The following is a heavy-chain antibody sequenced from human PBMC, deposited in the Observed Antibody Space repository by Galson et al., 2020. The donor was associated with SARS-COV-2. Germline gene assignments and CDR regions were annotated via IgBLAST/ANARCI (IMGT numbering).Heavy chain of an antibody. D-gene: IGHD4-17*01. CDR1: GFTFSSYS. Sequence: GGSMRLSCAASGFTFSSYSMNWVSQAPGKGLEWVSSISSSSSYIYYADSVKGRFTNSRDNAKNSLYLQMNSLRAEDTAEYYCARDPTPDYGTDAFEIWGQETMVTVAS. CDR2: ISSSSSYI. J-gene: IGHJ3*02. V-gene: IGHV3-21*01. CDR3: ARDPTPDYGTDAFEI.